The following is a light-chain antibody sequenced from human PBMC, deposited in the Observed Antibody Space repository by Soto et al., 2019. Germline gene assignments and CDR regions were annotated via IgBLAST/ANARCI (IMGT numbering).Light chain of an antibody. J-gene: IGKJ2*02. CDR3: QQYHTSPWT. CDR2: DAS. CDR1: QSVSSTY. Sequence: EIVLTQSPGTLSLSPGERATLSCGASQSVSSTYLAWYQQKPGQAPRLLIYDASNRATGIPDRFSGSGSGTDFTLTISRLEPDDFAIYSCQQYHTSPWTFGQGTKVEIK. V-gene: IGKV3-20*01.